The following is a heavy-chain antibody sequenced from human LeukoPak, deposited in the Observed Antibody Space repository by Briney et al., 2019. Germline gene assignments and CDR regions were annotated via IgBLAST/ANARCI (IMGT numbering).Heavy chain of an antibody. D-gene: IGHD3-9*01. J-gene: IGHJ5*02. CDR1: GFTFSSYD. Sequence: PGGSLRLSCAASGFTFSSYDMHWVRQATGKGLEWVSAIGTAGDTYYPGSVKGRFTISRENAKNSLYLQMNSLRAGDTAVYYCARGPGRYDILTGSNWFDPWGQGALVTVSS. CDR3: ARGPGRYDILTGSNWFDP. CDR2: IGTAGDT. V-gene: IGHV3-13*01.